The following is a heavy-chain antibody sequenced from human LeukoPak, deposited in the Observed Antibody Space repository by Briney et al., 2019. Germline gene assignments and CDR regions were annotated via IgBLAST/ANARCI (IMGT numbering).Heavy chain of an antibody. D-gene: IGHD6-19*01. CDR2: IRWDGGEI. CDR3: AKATSSGWGYAFDV. CDR1: GFTFHDYT. Sequence: GSLRLSCAGSGFTFHDYTMHWVRQPPGKGLEWVSLIRWDGGEIHYADSLKGRFTISRDNSKNSLFLQMNSLGIEDTALYYCAKATSSGWGYAFDVWGRGTMVTVSA. J-gene: IGHJ3*01. V-gene: IGHV3-43*01.